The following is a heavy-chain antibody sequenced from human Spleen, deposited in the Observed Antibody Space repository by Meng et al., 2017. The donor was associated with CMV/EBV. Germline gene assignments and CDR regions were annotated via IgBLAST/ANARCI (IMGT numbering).Heavy chain of an antibody. CDR3: ARHPTRYCSGGSCYSN. V-gene: IGHV4-39*01. J-gene: IGHJ4*02. CDR2: IYYSGST. Sequence: GSISSSSYYWGWIRQPPGKGLEWIGSIYYSGSTYYNPSLKSRVTISVDTSKNQFSLKLSSVTAADTAVYYCARHPTRYCSGGSCYSNWGQGTLV. CDR1: GSISSSSYY. D-gene: IGHD2-15*01.